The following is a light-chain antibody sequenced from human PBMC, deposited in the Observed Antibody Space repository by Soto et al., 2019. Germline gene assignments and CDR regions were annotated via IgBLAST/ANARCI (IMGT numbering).Light chain of an antibody. V-gene: IGKV1-27*01. CDR2: AAS. CDR3: QKYSSVIT. J-gene: IGKJ5*01. CDR1: QGIRNF. Sequence: DIQMTQSPSSLFASVGDRVTITCRASQGIRNFLAWYQQKPGKVPKLLISAASTLESGVPSRFSGSGSGTDFTLSITSLPPEDVATYYCQKYSSVITFGQGTRLEIK.